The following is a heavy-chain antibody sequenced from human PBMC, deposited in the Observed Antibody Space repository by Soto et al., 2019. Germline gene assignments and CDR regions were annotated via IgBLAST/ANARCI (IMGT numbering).Heavy chain of an antibody. CDR3: ARVHTYYDFWSVDEYYFDY. CDR2: IWYDGSNK. CDR1: GFTFSSYG. V-gene: IGHV3-33*01. J-gene: IGHJ4*02. Sequence: QVQLVESGGGVVQPGRSLRLSCAASGFTFSSYGMHWVRQAPGKGLEWVAVIWYDGSNKYYADSLKGRFTISRDNSKNTLYLQMNSLRADVMAVYYGARVHTYYDFWSVDEYYFDYWGQGTLVTVSS. D-gene: IGHD3-3*01.